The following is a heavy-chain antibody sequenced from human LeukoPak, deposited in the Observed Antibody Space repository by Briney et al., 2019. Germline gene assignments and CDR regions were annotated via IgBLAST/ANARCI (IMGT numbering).Heavy chain of an antibody. CDR2: INHSGNT. J-gene: IGHJ5*02. Sequence: SETLSLTCGVYGGPFSDHYWSWIRQTPGKGLEWIGEINHSGNTNYNPSLKSRVTISVDTSKNQFSLNLSSVTAADTAVYYCARGVPTIFGVVITSNWFDPWGQGTLVTVSS. D-gene: IGHD3-3*01. V-gene: IGHV4-34*01. CDR1: GGPFSDHY. CDR3: ARGVPTIFGVVITSNWFDP.